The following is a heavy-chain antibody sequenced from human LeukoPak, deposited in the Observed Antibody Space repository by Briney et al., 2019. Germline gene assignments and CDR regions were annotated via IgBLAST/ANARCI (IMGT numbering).Heavy chain of an antibody. V-gene: IGHV3-9*01. CDR3: AKAAGGYCSSTSCYSPFDY. J-gene: IGHJ4*02. D-gene: IGHD2-2*02. CDR2: ISWNSGSI. Sequence: PGGSLRLSCAAPGFTFDDYAMHWVRQAPGKGLEWVSGISWNSGSIGYADSVKGRFTISRDNAKNSLYLQMNSLRAEDTALYYCAKAAGGYCSSTSCYSPFDYWGQGTLVTVSS. CDR1: GFTFDDYA.